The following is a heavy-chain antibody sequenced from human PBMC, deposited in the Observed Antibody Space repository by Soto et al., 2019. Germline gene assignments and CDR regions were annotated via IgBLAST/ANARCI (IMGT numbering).Heavy chain of an antibody. CDR1: GGSFSGYI. CDR2: INHSGSA. CDR3: ARGLISGSHYSGGWYYFDS. D-gene: IGHD1-26*01. Sequence: SETLSLTCDVYGGSFSGYIWTWIRQTPGKGLQWIGQINHSGSANYNPSLKSRVTISVHTSTSQFSLELSSVTAADTAVYYCARGLISGSHYSGGWYYFDSWGQGTQVTVS. J-gene: IGHJ4*02. V-gene: IGHV4-34*01.